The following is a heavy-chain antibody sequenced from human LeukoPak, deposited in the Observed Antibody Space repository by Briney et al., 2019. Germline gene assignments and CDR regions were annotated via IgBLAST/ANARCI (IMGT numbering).Heavy chain of an antibody. J-gene: IGHJ4*02. D-gene: IGHD3-10*01. CDR2: IYYSGST. Sequence: PSETLSLTCTVSGGSISSSSYYWGWIRQPPGKGLEWIGSIYYSGSTYYNPSLKSRVTISVDTSKNQFSLKLSSVTAADTAVYYCARGRRLLWFGELSRFDYWGQGTLVTVSS. CDR3: ARGRRLLWFGELSRFDY. V-gene: IGHV4-39*07. CDR1: GGSISSSSYY.